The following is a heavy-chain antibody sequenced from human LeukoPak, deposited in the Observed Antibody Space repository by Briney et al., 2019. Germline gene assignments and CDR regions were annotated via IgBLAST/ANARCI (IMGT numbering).Heavy chain of an antibody. CDR3: ASLHFLATVYYYMDV. J-gene: IGHJ6*03. CDR1: GFTFSSYA. V-gene: IGHV3-23*01. D-gene: IGHD3-3*02. Sequence: PGGSLRLSCAASGFTFSSYAMSWVRQAPGKGLEWVSAISGSGGSTYYADSVKGRFTISRDNSKNTLYLQMNSLRAEDTAVYYCASLHFLATVYYYMDVWGKGTTVTVSS. CDR2: ISGSGGST.